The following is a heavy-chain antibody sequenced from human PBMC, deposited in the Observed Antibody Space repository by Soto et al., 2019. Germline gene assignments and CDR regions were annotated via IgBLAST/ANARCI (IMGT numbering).Heavy chain of an antibody. CDR2: ITSDGSAP. CDR3: ARPTSLSGNTFDH. D-gene: IGHD2-15*01. J-gene: IGHJ4*02. Sequence: QPWGSLRLSCVGSGFSFSNNWMHWFRQAPGRGLEWVSRITSDGSAPIYADSVKGRFTISRDNAKNTLYLQMNSLRAEDTAVYYCARPTSLSGNTFDHWGQGTLVTVSS. V-gene: IGHV3-74*01. CDR1: GFSFSNNW.